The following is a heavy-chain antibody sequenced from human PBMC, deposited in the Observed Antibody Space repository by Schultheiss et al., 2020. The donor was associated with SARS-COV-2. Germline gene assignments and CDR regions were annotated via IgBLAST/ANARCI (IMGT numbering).Heavy chain of an antibody. Sequence: GGSLRLSCAASGFTFSSYSMNWVRQAPGKGLEWVSSISSSSSYIYYADSVKGRFTISRDNAKNSLYLQMNSLRAEDTAVYYCARRRGGIAAASYYYYMDVWGKGTTVTVSS. J-gene: IGHJ6*03. D-gene: IGHD6-13*01. CDR3: ARRRGGIAAASYYYYMDV. CDR2: ISSSSSYI. V-gene: IGHV3-21*01. CDR1: GFTFSSYS.